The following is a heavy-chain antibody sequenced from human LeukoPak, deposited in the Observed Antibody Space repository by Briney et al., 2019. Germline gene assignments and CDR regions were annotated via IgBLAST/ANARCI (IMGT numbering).Heavy chain of an antibody. Sequence: ASVKVSCKASGYTFTSYGISWVRQAPGQGLEWMGWISAYNGDTSYAQNVQGRVTMTTDTSTTTAYMELRSLRSDDTAVYYCATGARYGSFDYWGQGTLVTVSS. D-gene: IGHD5-18*01. J-gene: IGHJ4*02. CDR2: ISAYNGDT. CDR3: ATGARYGSFDY. V-gene: IGHV1-18*01. CDR1: GYTFTSYG.